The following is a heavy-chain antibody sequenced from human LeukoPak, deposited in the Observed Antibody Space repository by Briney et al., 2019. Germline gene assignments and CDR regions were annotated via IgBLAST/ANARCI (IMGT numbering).Heavy chain of an antibody. J-gene: IGHJ5*01. V-gene: IGHV5-10-1*01. CDR2: IDRSESYT. CDR3: VRHMMAADKPAYCSMASCNWDS. Sequence: GESLRIFCKASGYSFTSYWISWVRQTPGKGVEWMGRIDRSESYTHYSPAFQGHVAISADKSISTAYLQRSNLKASDTASYYCVRHMMAADKPAYCSMASCNWDSWGQGTLVTVSS. CDR1: GYSFTSYW. D-gene: IGHD2-2*01.